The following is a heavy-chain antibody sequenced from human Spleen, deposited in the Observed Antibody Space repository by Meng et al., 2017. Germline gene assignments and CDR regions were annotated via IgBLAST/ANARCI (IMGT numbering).Heavy chain of an antibody. D-gene: IGHD5-18*01. CDR1: GGSFSGYY. CDR3: ARARQTAMVVDY. J-gene: IGHJ4*02. Sequence: QVQLPQWGAGLLKPSETLSLTCAVYGGSFSGYYWSWIRQPPGKGLEWIGEINHSGSTNYNPSLKSRVTISVDTSKNQFSLKLSSVTAADTAVYYRARARQTAMVVDYWGQGTLVTVSS. V-gene: IGHV4-34*01. CDR2: INHSGST.